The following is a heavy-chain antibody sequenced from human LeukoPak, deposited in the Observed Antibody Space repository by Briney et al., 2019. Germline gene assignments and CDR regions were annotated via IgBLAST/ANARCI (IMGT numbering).Heavy chain of an antibody. CDR3: ARAKDCSSTTCPFDI. CDR2: INWNSGST. CDR1: GFTFDDYG. Sequence: PGRSLRLSCAASGFTFDDYGMSWVRQVPGKGLEWVSGINWNSGSTGYADSVKGRFTISRDNAKSSLYLQMNSLRAEDTALYFCARAKDCSSTTCPFDIWGQGTMVTVSS. V-gene: IGHV3-20*04. D-gene: IGHD2-2*01. J-gene: IGHJ3*02.